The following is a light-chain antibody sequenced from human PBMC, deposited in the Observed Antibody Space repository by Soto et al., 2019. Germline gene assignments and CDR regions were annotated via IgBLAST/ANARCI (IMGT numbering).Light chain of an antibody. Sequence: QSALTQPASVSGSPGQSITISCTGISSDVGSYNLVSWYQQHPGKAPKLMIYEGSKRPSGVSNRFSGSKSGNTASLTISGLQAEDEADYYCCSYAGSSVEFGGGTKLTVL. V-gene: IGLV2-23*01. CDR3: CSYAGSSVE. J-gene: IGLJ2*01. CDR2: EGS. CDR1: SSDVGSYNL.